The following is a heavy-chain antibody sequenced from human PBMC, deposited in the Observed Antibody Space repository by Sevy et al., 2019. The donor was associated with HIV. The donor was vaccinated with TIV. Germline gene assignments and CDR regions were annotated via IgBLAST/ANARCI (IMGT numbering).Heavy chain of an antibody. J-gene: IGHJ4*02. CDR1: GFTFSDHY. D-gene: IGHD6-13*01. CDR2: IRNKADSYTT. Sequence: GGSLRLSCAASGFTFSDHYMEWVRQAPGKGLEWDGRIRNKADSYTTEYAASVKGRFTISRDDSKYSLYLLMNSLKTEDTAVYYCATPAGIAAAGRVFDYWGQGTLVTVSS. V-gene: IGHV3-72*01. CDR3: ATPAGIAAAGRVFDY.